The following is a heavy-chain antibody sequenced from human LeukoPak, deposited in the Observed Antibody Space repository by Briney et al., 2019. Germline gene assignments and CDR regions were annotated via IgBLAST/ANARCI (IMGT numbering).Heavy chain of an antibody. CDR1: GFTVSSNY. D-gene: IGHD3-22*01. CDR2: IYSGGST. J-gene: IGHJ4*02. V-gene: IGHV3-66*01. CDR3: ASPTLPILLGTNYYDSSGYYYYLDY. Sequence: AGGSLRLSCAASGFTVSSNYMSWVRQAPGKGLEWVSVIYSGGSTYYADSVKGRFTISRDNSKNTLYLQMNSLRAEDTAVYYCASPTLPILLGTNYYDSSGYYYYLDYWGQGTLVTVSS.